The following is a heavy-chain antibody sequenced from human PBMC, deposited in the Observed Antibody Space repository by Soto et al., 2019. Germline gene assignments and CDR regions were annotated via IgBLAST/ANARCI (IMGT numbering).Heavy chain of an antibody. CDR3: AKDRPSRNTGYGFDADY. Sequence: PGGSLRLSCAASGFTFSSYAMSWVRQAPGQGLEWVSLISGSGGTTYYADSVKGRFTVSRDNSKNTLYLQVNSLRAEDTAVYYCAKDRPSRNTGYGFDADYWGQGTLVTVSS. CDR2: ISGSGGTT. J-gene: IGHJ4*02. D-gene: IGHD5-18*01. CDR1: GFTFSSYA. V-gene: IGHV3-23*01.